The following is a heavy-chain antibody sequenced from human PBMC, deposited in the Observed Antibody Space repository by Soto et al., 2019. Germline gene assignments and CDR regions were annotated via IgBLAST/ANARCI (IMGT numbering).Heavy chain of an antibody. CDR2: IYYTGTT. CDR3: ARLGGYSQSFNF. D-gene: IGHD3-22*01. V-gene: IGHV4-59*08. CDR1: DRAFRYYY. J-gene: IGHJ4*01. Sequence: SDTLSLTGTVADRAFRYYYWGCFRQPPGLGLEWVGYIYYTGTTTYNPSLRSRVAISLDASKSQFSLNLRSVTAADTVVYYCARLGGYSQSFNFWGPGALVSVSS.